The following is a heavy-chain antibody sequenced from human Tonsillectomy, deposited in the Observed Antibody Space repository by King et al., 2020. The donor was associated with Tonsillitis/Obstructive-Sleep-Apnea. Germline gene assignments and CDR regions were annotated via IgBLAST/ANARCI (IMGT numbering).Heavy chain of an antibody. D-gene: IGHD3-9*01. CDR1: GFTVSSNY. V-gene: IGHV3-66*01. J-gene: IGHJ6*03. CDR2: IYSGGST. Sequence: QLVQSGGGLVQPGGSLRLSCAASGFTVSSNYMSWVRQAPGKGLEWVSVIYSGGSTYYADSVKGRFTISRDNSKNTLYLQMNSLRAEDTDVYYCARDYRDYDILTGYPSYYYYMDVWGKGTTVTVSS. CDR3: ARDYRDYDILTGYPSYYYYMDV.